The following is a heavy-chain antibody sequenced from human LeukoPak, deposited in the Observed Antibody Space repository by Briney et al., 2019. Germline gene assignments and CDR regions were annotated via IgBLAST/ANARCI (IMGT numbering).Heavy chain of an antibody. CDR1: GFTVSSNY. D-gene: IGHD2-21*02. CDR3: ARSYCGGDCYSEYYFDY. CDR2: IYSGGST. J-gene: IGHJ4*02. V-gene: IGHV3-66*02. Sequence: PGGSLRLSCAASGFTVSSNYMSWFRQAPGKGLEWVSVIYSGGSTYYADSVKGRFTISRDNSKNTLYLQMNSLRAEDTAVYYCARSYCGGDCYSEYYFDYWGQGTLVTVSS.